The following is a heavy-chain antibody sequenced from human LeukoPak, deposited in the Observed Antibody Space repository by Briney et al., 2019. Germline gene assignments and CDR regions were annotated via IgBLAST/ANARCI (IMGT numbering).Heavy chain of an antibody. Sequence: EASVKVSCKASGYTFTSDINWVRQATGQGLEWMGWMNPSSGNTDYAPKFQGRVTMTRDISIRTAYMELSSLRSEDTAVYYCARGAVSRDCSGGSCYHFDIWGQGTTVTVSS. J-gene: IGHJ6*02. V-gene: IGHV1-8*01. D-gene: IGHD2-15*01. CDR3: ARGAVSRDCSGGSCYHFDI. CDR2: MNPSSGNT. CDR1: GYTFTSD.